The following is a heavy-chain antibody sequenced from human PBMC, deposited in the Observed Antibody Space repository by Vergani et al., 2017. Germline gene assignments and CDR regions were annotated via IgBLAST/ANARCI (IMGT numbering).Heavy chain of an antibody. Sequence: EVQLLESGGGLVQPGGSLRLTCAASEFTFSNYAMNWVRQAPGKGLEWVSGISGSGVSAYYTDSVKGRFTISRVNSKNMLFLQMNNLRTEDTAIYYCGRVADFYGLGSRLLDLWGQGILVTVSS. CDR1: EFTFSNYA. CDR3: GRVADFYGLGSRLLDL. J-gene: IGHJ5*02. D-gene: IGHD3-10*01. V-gene: IGHV3-23*01. CDR2: ISGSGVSA.